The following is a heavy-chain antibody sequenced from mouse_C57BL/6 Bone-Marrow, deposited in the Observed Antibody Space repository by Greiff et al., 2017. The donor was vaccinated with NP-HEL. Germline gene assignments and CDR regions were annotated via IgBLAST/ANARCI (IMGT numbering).Heavy chain of an antibody. V-gene: IGHV1-69*01. CDR1: GYTFTSYW. CDR3: ARWGYYYGSSP. D-gene: IGHD1-1*01. Sequence: QVQLKQPGAELVMPGASVKLSCKASGYTFTSYWMHWVKQRPGQGLEWIGEIDPSDSYTNYNQKFKGKSTLTVDKSSSTAYMQRSSLTSEDSAVYYCARWGYYYGSSPWGQGTLVTVSA. CDR2: IDPSDSYT. J-gene: IGHJ3*01.